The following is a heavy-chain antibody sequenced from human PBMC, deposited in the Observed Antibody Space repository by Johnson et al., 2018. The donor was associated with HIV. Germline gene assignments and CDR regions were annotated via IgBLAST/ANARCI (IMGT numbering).Heavy chain of an antibody. CDR3: AKDQWSSSCTNDAFDI. V-gene: IGHV3-30*04. J-gene: IGHJ3*02. Sequence: QMQLVESGGGVVQPGRSLRLSCAASGLTFSSYAMHWVRQAPGKGLEWVAVISYDGSYKYYADSVKGRFTISRDNSKNTLYLQMNSLRAEDTAVYYCAKDQWSSSCTNDAFDIWGQGTMVTVSS. D-gene: IGHD6-13*01. CDR2: ISYDGSYK. CDR1: GLTFSSYA.